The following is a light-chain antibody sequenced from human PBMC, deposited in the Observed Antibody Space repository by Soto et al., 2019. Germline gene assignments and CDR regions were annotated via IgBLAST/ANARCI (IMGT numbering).Light chain of an antibody. CDR2: DAS. CDR1: RSVSTN. Sequence: EIVMTQSPATLSVSPGERATLSCRASRSVSTNLAWYQQKPGQAPRLLIYDASTRATGIPVRFSGSGSGTEFTLTINSLQSEDFAVYYCQQYNNLPPMYTFGQGTKLDIK. V-gene: IGKV3-15*01. CDR3: QQYNNLPPMYT. J-gene: IGKJ2*01.